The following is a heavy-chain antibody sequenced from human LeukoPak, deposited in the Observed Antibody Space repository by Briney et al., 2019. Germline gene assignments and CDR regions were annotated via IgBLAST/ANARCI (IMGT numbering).Heavy chain of an antibody. J-gene: IGHJ4*02. D-gene: IGHD3-10*01. V-gene: IGHV4-34*01. CDR3: ARVRGGSGGYCVDY. CDR2: INHSGST. Sequence: SETLSLTCAVYGGSFSGYYWSWIRQPPGKGLEWIGEINHSGSTNYNPSLKSRITISVDTSKNQFSLKLSSVTAADTAVYYCARVRGGSGGYCVDYWGQGTLVTVSS. CDR1: GGSFSGYY.